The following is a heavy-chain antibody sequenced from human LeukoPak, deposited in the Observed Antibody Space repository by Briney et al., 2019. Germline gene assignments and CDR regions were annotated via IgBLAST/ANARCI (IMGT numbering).Heavy chain of an antibody. CDR2: ISSSSSTI. D-gene: IGHD3-10*01. V-gene: IGHV3-48*01. J-gene: IGHJ4*02. CDR3: ARALWFGETFPAY. CDR1: GFTYSHNG. Sequence: PGGSLRLSCVASGFTYSHNGMHWVRQAPGKGLQWVSYISSSSSTIYYADSVKGRFTISRDNAKNSLYLQMNSLRAEDTAVYYCARALWFGETFPAYWGQGTLVTVSS.